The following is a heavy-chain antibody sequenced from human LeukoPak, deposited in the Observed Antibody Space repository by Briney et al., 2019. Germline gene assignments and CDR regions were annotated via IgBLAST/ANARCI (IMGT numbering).Heavy chain of an antibody. CDR3: VRHPGSYNVLTGYSYYFDY. J-gene: IGHJ4*02. V-gene: IGHV3-7*01. D-gene: IGHD3-9*01. Sequence: PGGSLRLSCVGSGFTFGSYWMSWVRQAPGKGLEWVANIKHDGSDHYYADSVAGRFTISRDNAKNSQYLEMSSLRAEDAAVYFCVRHPGSYNVLTGYSYYFDYWGQGTLVTVSS. CDR1: GFTFGSYW. CDR2: IKHDGSDH.